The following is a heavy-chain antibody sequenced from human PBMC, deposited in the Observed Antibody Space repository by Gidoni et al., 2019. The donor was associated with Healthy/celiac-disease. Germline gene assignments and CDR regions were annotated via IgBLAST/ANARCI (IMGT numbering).Heavy chain of an antibody. J-gene: IGHJ4*02. CDR2: IYPGDSDT. D-gene: IGHD3-3*01. CDR3: ARQPPLRFLEWFPFDY. CDR1: GYSFTSYW. V-gene: IGHV5-51*01. Sequence: EVQLVQSGAEVKKPGESLKISCKGSGYSFTSYWIGWVRQMPGKGLEWMGLIYPGDSDTRYSPSFQGQVTISADKSISTAYLQWSSLKASDTATYYCARQPPLRFLEWFPFDYWGQGTLVTVSS.